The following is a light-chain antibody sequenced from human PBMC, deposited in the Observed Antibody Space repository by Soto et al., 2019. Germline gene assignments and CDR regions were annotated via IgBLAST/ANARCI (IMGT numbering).Light chain of an antibody. CDR2: GAS. CDR3: QPYGSSRT. J-gene: IGKJ1*01. Sequence: EIVLTQSPGTLSLSPGERATLSCRASQSVSSSYLAWYQQKPGQAPRLLIYGASSRATGIPDRFSGSGSGTDFPLTISRLEPEDLAVYYCQPYGSSRTFGQGTKVETK. CDR1: QSVSSSY. V-gene: IGKV3-20*01.